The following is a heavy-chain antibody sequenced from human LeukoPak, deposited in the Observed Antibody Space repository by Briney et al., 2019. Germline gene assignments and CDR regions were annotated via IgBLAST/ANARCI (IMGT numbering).Heavy chain of an antibody. CDR2: IWYDGSNK. V-gene: IGHV3-33*08. CDR3: ARSYGDYFLPYYYYGMDV. CDR1: GFTFSGSA. J-gene: IGHJ6*02. Sequence: GGSLRLSCAASGFTFSGSAMHWVRQAPGKGLEWVAVIWYDGSNKYYADSVKGRFTISRDNSKNTLYLQMNSLRAEDTAVYYCARSYGDYFLPYYYYGMDVWGQGTTVTVSS. D-gene: IGHD4-17*01.